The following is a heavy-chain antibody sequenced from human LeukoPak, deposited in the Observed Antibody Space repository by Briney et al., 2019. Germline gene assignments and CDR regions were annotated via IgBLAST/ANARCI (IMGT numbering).Heavy chain of an antibody. V-gene: IGHV3-30*04. D-gene: IGHD3-10*01. CDR1: GFSLSSYA. Sequence: SGGSLRLSCAASGFSLSSYAMHWVRQAPGKGLEWVAVISYDGSNKDYADAVKGRFTISRDNSKNTLYLQMNSLRAEDTAVYYCARGKGGRGSGSYNWFDPWGQGTLVTVSS. CDR2: ISYDGSNK. CDR3: ARGKGGRGSGSYNWFDP. J-gene: IGHJ5*02.